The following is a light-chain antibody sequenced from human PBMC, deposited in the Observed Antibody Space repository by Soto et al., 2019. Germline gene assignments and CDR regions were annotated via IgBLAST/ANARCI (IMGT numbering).Light chain of an antibody. CDR2: RSS. CDR3: QQYSHYPWT. V-gene: IGKV1-5*03. J-gene: IGKJ1*01. CDR1: QNVGSW. Sequence: DIQMTQSPSTLSASVGDRVTITCRASQNVGSWLAWYQQKPGKAPKLLIYRSSSLESGVASRFSGSGSGTEFTLTVSVLQPDDFATYYCQQYSHYPWTFGQGTKMEIK.